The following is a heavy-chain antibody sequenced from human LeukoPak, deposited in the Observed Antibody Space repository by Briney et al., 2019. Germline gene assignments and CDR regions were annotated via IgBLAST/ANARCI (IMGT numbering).Heavy chain of an antibody. D-gene: IGHD2-2*01. CDR1: GGSFSDYY. CDR3: ARQVVPAASFDY. J-gene: IGHJ4*02. Sequence: SETLSLTCAVYGGSFSDYYWSWIRQPPGKGLEWIGEVTHGGSTNYNPSLESRLTISVDTSKNQFSLKLSSVTAADTAVYYCARQVVPAASFDYWGQGTLVTVSS. CDR2: VTHGGST. V-gene: IGHV4-34*01.